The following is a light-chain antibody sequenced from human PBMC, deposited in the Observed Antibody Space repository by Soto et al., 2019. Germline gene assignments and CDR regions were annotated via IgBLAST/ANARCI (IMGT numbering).Light chain of an antibody. V-gene: IGKV3-15*01. CDR2: GAS. CDR1: QYVGSN. J-gene: IGKJ5*01. Sequence: EIVLTQSPATLSVSPGERATLSCMASQYVGSNLVWYQQKPGQAPRFLIFGASSRATGVPARFSGSGSGTEFTLTISSLQSEDFAVYYCQQYNNWPPITFGQGTRLEIK. CDR3: QQYNNWPPIT.